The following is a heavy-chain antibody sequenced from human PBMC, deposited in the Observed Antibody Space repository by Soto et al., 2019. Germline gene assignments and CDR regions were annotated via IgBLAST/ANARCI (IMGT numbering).Heavy chain of an antibody. V-gene: IGHV6-1*01. D-gene: IGHD6-13*01. Sequence: SQTLSLTCAISGDSVSSNSAAWNWIRQSPSRGLEWLGRTYYRSKWYNDYAVSVKSRITINPGTSKNQFSLQLNSVTPEDTAVYYCARDLSTYSSSWSRNWFDPWGQGTLVTVSS. CDR2: TYYRSKWYN. CDR1: GDSVSSNSAA. J-gene: IGHJ5*02. CDR3: ARDLSTYSSSWSRNWFDP.